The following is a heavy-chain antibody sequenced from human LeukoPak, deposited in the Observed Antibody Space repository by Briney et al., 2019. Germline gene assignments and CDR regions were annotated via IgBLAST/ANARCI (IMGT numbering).Heavy chain of an antibody. Sequence: PGGSLRLSCAASGFTLSSYSMNWVRQAPGKGLEWVSSIDSSSSYIYYADSVKGRFTISRDNAKNTLYLQMNSLRAEDTAVYYCAREGPTTVTPVVGAFDIWGQGTMVTVSS. J-gene: IGHJ3*02. CDR3: AREGPTTVTPVVGAFDI. D-gene: IGHD4-17*01. CDR2: IDSSSSYI. V-gene: IGHV3-21*01. CDR1: GFTLSSYS.